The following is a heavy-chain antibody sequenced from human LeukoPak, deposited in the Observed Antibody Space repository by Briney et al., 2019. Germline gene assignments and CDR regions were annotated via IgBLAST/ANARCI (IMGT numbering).Heavy chain of an antibody. CDR1: GFTFSSYS. CDR3: ARVLGGYCSGTLCAFDI. CDR2: ISSTSTYI. Sequence: PGGSLRLSCAASGFTFSSYSTIWVRQASGKGLEWVSSISSTSTYIYYADSVKGRFTISRDNAKNSLNLQMNSLRAEDTAVYYCARVLGGYCSGTLCAFDIWGQGTMVTVSS. D-gene: IGHD2-2*01. J-gene: IGHJ3*02. V-gene: IGHV3-21*01.